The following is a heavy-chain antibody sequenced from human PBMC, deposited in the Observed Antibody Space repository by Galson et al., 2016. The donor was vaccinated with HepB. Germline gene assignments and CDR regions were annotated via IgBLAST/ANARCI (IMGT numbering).Heavy chain of an antibody. V-gene: IGHV4-59*01. CDR1: GGPITNYL. J-gene: IGHJ4*02. CDR2: ISSSGGP. CDR3: ARIPWRPYDFGPDY. D-gene: IGHD3-3*01. Sequence: SETLSLTCSVSGGPITNYLCTWIRQPPGKGLEWIASISSSGGPNYNPSLKDRVTISIDKSNNQSSLKITSVTAADTAVYFCARIPWRPYDFGPDYWGQGTLVTVSS.